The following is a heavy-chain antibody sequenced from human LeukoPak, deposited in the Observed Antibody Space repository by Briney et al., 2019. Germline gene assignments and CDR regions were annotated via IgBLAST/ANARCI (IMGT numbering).Heavy chain of an antibody. D-gene: IGHD2-15*01. CDR2: INPNSGGT. CDR1: GYTFTGYY. CDR3: ARDRIKLYYYYYMDV. V-gene: IGHV1-2*02. Sequence: ASVKVSCKASGYTFTGYYMHCVLQAPGQGLEWMGWINPNSGGTNYAQKFQGTVTMTRDTSISTAYMELSRLRSDDTAVYYCARDRIKLYYYYYMDVWGKGTTVTVSS. J-gene: IGHJ6*03.